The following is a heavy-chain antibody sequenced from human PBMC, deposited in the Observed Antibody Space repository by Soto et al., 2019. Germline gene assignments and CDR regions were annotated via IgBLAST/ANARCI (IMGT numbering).Heavy chain of an antibody. CDR2: IYYSGST. CDR1: GGSISSGGYY. CDR3: ARACERITIFVVVIISLLFFDP. J-gene: IGHJ5*02. Sequence: SETLSLTCTVSGGSISSGGYYWSWIRQHPGKGLEWIGYIYYSGSTYYNPSLKSRVTISVDTSKNQFSLKLSSVTAADTAVYYCARACERITIFVVVIISLLFFDPWGQGTLVTVSS. D-gene: IGHD3-3*01. V-gene: IGHV4-31*03.